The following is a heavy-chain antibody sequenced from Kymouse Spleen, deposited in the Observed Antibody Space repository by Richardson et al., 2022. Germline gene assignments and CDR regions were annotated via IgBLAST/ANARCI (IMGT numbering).Heavy chain of an antibody. J-gene: IGHJ6*02. CDR1: GFTFSSYW. Sequence: EVQLVESGGGLVQPGGSLRLSCAASGFTFSSYWMSWVRQAPGKGLEWVANIKQDGSEKYYVDSVKGRFTISRDNAKNSLYLQMNSLRAEDTAVYYCARGYDILTGYPGTTTTVWTSGAKGPRSPSPQ. CDR3: ARGYDILTGYPGTTTTVWTS. CDR2: IKQDGSEK. D-gene: IGHD3-9*01. V-gene: IGHV3-7*01.